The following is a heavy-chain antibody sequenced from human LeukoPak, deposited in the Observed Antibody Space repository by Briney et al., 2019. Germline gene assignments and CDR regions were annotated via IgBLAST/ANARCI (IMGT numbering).Heavy chain of an antibody. CDR3: AIGRGGQQLGDY. V-gene: IGHV5-51*01. CDR1: EYSFPNYC. J-gene: IGHJ4*02. Sequence: GESLKISCKHSEYSFPNYCIGWVRQMPGKGLEWMGIIYPDDSDTRYSPSFQGQVTISADRSISTAYLQWSSLRASDTAMYYCAIGRGGQQLGDYWGQGTLVTVSS. CDR2: IYPDDSDT. D-gene: IGHD6-13*01.